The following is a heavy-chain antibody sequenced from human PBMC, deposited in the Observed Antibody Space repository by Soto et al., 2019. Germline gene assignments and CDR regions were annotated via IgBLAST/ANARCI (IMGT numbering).Heavy chain of an antibody. CDR3: ARGKSSIAALDFDY. J-gene: IGHJ4*02. CDR2: IYYSGST. CDR1: GGYISSYD. Sequence: FETLSLPWTVSGGYISSYDWSWIRQPPGKGLEWIGYIYYSGSTNYNPSLKSRVTISVDTSKNQFSLKLSSVTAADTAVYYCARGKSSIAALDFDYWGQGTLVTVS. V-gene: IGHV4-59*01. D-gene: IGHD6-6*01.